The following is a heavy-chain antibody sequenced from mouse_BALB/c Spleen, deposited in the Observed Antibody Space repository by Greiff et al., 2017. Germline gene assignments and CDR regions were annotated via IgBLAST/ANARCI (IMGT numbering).Heavy chain of an antibody. Sequence: EVKLMESGGGLVQPGGSRKLSCAASGFTFSSFGMHWVRQAPEKGLEWVAYISSGSSTIYYADTVKGRFTISRDNPKNTLFLQMTSLRSEDTAMYYCARSRSTRIDYWGQGTTLTVSS. J-gene: IGHJ2*01. V-gene: IGHV5-17*02. CDR3: ARSRSTRIDY. CDR2: ISSGSSTI. D-gene: IGHD2-1*01. CDR1: GFTFSSFG.